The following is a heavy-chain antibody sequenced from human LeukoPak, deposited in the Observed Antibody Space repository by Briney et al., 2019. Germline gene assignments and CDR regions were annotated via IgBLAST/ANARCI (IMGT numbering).Heavy chain of an antibody. J-gene: IGHJ6*03. V-gene: IGHV1-18*01. CDR2: ISGYNGNT. CDR3: ARVGLVDNEYGFYFYMGV. Sequence: GASVKVSCKPSGYTFSDYGITWVRQAPGQGIEWMGWISGYNGNTNYAESLQGSVTMTIDTSTSTAYMDLRSLRSDDTAVYYCARVGLVDNEYGFYFYMGVWGKGTTVIVSS. CDR1: GYTFSDYG. D-gene: IGHD4/OR15-4a*01.